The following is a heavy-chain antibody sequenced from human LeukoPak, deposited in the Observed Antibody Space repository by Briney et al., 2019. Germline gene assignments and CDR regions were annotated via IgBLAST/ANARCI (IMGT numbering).Heavy chain of an antibody. CDR2: IYYSGST. J-gene: IGHJ6*02. D-gene: IGHD6-13*01. Sequence: SETLSFTCTVSGGSISSYYWSWIRQPPGKGLEWIGYIYYSGSTNYNPSLKSRVTISVDTSKNQFSLKLSSVTAADTAVYYCARNIAGYPWMDVWGQGTTVTVSS. V-gene: IGHV4-59*01. CDR3: ARNIAGYPWMDV. CDR1: GGSISSYY.